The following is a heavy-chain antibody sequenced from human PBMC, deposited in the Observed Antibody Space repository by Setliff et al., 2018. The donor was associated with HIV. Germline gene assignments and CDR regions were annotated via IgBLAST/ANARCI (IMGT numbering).Heavy chain of an antibody. CDR1: GFTFSSYW. CDR2: IKQAGSEK. Sequence: GGSLRLSCAASGFTFSSYWMNWVRQAPGKGLEWVANIKQAGSEKYYVDSVKGRFTISRDNAKNSLYLQMNSLRAEDTAVYYCARSFWGFVRNAASDIWGQGTMVTVSS. V-gene: IGHV3-7*01. J-gene: IGHJ3*02. D-gene: IGHD3-16*01. CDR3: ARSFWGFVRNAASDI.